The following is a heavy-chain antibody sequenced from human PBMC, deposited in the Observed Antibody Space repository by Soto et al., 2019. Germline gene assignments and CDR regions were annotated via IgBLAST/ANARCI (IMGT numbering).Heavy chain of an antibody. Sequence: SETLSLTCTVSGGSVSSGSYYWSWIRQPPGKGLEWIGYIYYSGSTNYNPPLKSRVTISVDTSKNQFSLKLSSVTAADTAVYYCARVPRGGYCSGGSCYYFDYWGQGTLVTVSS. CDR2: IYYSGST. V-gene: IGHV4-61*01. J-gene: IGHJ4*02. CDR1: GGSVSSGSYY. CDR3: ARVPRGGYCSGGSCYYFDY. D-gene: IGHD2-15*01.